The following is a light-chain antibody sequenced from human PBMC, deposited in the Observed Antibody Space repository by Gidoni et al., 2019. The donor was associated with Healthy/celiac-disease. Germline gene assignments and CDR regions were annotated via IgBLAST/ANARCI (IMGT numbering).Light chain of an antibody. CDR2: KDS. CDR3: QSADSSGTCVV. Sequence: YELNQPPSVSVSPGQTARITCSGDALPKQYAYWYQQKPGQAPVLVIYKDSERPSGIPERFSGSSSGTTVTLTISGVQAEDEADYYCQSADSSGTCVVFGGGTKLTVL. CDR1: ALPKQY. V-gene: IGLV3-25*03. J-gene: IGLJ2*01.